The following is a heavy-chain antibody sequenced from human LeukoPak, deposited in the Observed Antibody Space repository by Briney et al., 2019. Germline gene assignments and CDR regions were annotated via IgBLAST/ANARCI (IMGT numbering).Heavy chain of an antibody. V-gene: IGHV4-59*01. Sequence: SETLSLTCTVSGCSISRYYWSWIRQPPGKGLEWIGYIYYNGSSNYNPSLKSRRTISVDTSKNQFSLKLSSVTAADTAVYYCARVSSSWTPSASYYGMDVWGKGTTVTVSS. CDR2: IYYNGSS. CDR1: GCSISRYY. D-gene: IGHD6-13*01. CDR3: ARVSSSWTPSASYYGMDV. J-gene: IGHJ6*04.